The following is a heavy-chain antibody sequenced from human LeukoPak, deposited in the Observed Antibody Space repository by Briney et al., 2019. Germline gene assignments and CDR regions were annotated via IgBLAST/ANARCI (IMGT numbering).Heavy chain of an antibody. Sequence: ASVKVSCKASGYTFTGYYMHWVRQAPGQGLEWMGWINPNSGGTNYAQKFQGWVTMTRDTSISTAYMELSRLRSDDTAVYYCARDWSKDGDYPYFDYWGQGTLVTVSS. V-gene: IGHV1-2*04. J-gene: IGHJ4*02. CDR3: ARDWSKDGDYPYFDY. CDR1: GYTFTGYY. D-gene: IGHD4-17*01. CDR2: INPNSGGT.